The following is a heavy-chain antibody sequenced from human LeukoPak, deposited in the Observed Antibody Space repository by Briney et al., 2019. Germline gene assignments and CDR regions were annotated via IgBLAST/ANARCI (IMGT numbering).Heavy chain of an antibody. J-gene: IGHJ6*03. CDR3: ARLGDGYIYYMDV. Sequence: ASVKVSCKASGYTFTGYYMHWVRQAPGQGLEWMGWINPNSGGTNYAQKFQGRVTMTRDTSISTAYLQWSSLKASDTAMYYCARLGDGYIYYMDVWSKGTTVTVSS. CDR1: GYTFTGYY. CDR2: INPNSGGT. V-gene: IGHV1-2*02. D-gene: IGHD5-24*01.